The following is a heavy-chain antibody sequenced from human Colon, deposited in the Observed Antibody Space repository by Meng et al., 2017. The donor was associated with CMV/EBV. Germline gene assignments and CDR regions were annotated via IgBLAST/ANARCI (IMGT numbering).Heavy chain of an antibody. D-gene: IGHD2-2*03. CDR2: IKQEGSEN. V-gene: IGHV3-7*01. CDR1: GFTFSSHW. J-gene: IGHJ6*02. Sequence: GRSLRLSCAASGFTFSSHWMSWVRQAPGKGLEWVANIKQEGSENYYVDSVKGRFTISRDTAKNSLYLPMNSLRAEDTAVYYCARDGYCSSTSCHWWAYGIDVWGQGTTVTVSS. CDR3: ARDGYCSSTSCHWWAYGIDV.